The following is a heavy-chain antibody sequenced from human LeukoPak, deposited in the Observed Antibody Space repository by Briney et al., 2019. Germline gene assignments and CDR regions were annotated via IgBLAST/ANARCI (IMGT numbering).Heavy chain of an antibody. V-gene: IGHV4-59*01. CDR1: GCSISSYY. J-gene: IGHJ4*02. CDR2: IYYSGST. D-gene: IGHD3-9*01. CDR3: ARVYYDILTGYSLFDY. Sequence: SETVSLTCTVCGCSISSYYWSWIRQPPGKGLEWIGYIYYSGSTNYNPSLKSRVTISVDTSKNQFSLKLSSVTAADTAVYYCARVYYDILTGYSLFDYWGQGTLVTVSS.